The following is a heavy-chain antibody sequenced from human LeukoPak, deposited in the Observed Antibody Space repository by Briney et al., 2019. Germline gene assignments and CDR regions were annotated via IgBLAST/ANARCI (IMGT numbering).Heavy chain of an antibody. CDR3: ARGVYCSGGNCYLPLDS. J-gene: IGHJ4*02. CDR2: INHSGST. CDR1: GGSFSGYY. D-gene: IGHD2-15*01. Sequence: SETLSLTCAAYGGSFSGYYWSWIRQPPGKGLEWIGEINHSGSTNYSPSLQSRVTISVDTSKNQFSLKLSSVTAADTAVYYCARGVYCSGGNCYLPLDSWGQGTLVTVSP. V-gene: IGHV4-34*01.